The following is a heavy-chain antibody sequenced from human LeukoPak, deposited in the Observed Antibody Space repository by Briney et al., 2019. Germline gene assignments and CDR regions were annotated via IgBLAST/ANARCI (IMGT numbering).Heavy chain of an antibody. CDR1: GFTFSSYA. V-gene: IGHV3-23*01. CDR2: ISGSGGST. CDR3: AKAYLYCSSTSCPSRPRYYGMDV. Sequence: GGSLRLSCAASGFTFSSYAMSWVRQAPGKGLEWVSAISGSGGSTYYADSVKGRFTISRDNSKNTLYLQMNSLRAEDTAVYYCAKAYLYCSSTSCPSRPRYYGMDVWGKGTTVTVSS. J-gene: IGHJ6*04. D-gene: IGHD2-2*01.